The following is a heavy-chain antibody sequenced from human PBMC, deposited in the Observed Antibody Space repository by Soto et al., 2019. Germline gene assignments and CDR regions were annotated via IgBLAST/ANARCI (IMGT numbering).Heavy chain of an antibody. Sequence: ASVKVSCKASGYTFTSYDINWVRQATGQGLEWMGWMNPNSGNTGYAQKFQGRVTMTRNTSISTAYMELSSLRSEDTAVYYCATSGVRGTWDYYYGMDVWGQGTTVTVSS. D-gene: IGHD3-10*01. CDR1: GYTFTSYD. CDR3: ATSGVRGTWDYYYGMDV. CDR2: MNPNSGNT. J-gene: IGHJ6*02. V-gene: IGHV1-8*01.